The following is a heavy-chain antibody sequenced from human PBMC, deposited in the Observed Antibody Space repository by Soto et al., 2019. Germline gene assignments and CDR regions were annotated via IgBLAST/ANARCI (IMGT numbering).Heavy chain of an antibody. V-gene: IGHV1-69*12. Sequence: QVQLVQSGAEVKKPGSSVKVSCKASGGTFSSYAISWVRQAPGQGLEWMGGIIPIFATAKYAQKFQGRVTITADESTSTAYMELSSLRSEDTAVYYCAKVGLQFLRSPGRAMDVWGQGTTVTVSS. CDR2: IIPIFATA. CDR3: AKVGLQFLRSPGRAMDV. D-gene: IGHD5-12*01. CDR1: GGTFSSYA. J-gene: IGHJ6*02.